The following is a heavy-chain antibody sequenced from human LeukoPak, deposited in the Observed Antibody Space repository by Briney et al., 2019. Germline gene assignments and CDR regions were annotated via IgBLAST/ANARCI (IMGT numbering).Heavy chain of an antibody. D-gene: IGHD3-9*01. J-gene: IGHJ4*02. V-gene: IGHV1-69*13. CDR2: IIPIFGTA. CDR3: VSLSSRCRDTIFFY. CDR1: VGTFSSYA. Sequence: ASVKVSCKASVGTFSSYAISWVRQAPGQGLEWMGGIIPIFGTANYAQKFQGRVTITADESTSTAYMELSSLRSEDTAVYYCVSLSSRCRDTIFFYWGQGTLVTVSS.